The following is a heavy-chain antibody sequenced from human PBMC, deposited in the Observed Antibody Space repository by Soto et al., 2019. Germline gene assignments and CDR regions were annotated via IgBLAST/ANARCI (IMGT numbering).Heavy chain of an antibody. CDR2: ITTTSSTM. CDR1: GFIFSDYS. CDR3: ARDSSGRQYYGMDV. J-gene: IGHJ6*02. D-gene: IGHD3-22*01. V-gene: IGHV3-48*02. Sequence: SLRLSCTPSGFIFSDYSMNRIRQAPGKGLEWISYITTTSSTMYYADSVKGRFTISRDNAKNSLYLQMNSLRDEDTAVYYCARDSSGRQYYGMDVWGQGTTVTVSS.